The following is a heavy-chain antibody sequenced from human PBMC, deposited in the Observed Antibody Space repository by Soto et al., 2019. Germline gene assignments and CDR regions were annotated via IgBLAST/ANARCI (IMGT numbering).Heavy chain of an antibody. D-gene: IGHD1-26*01. V-gene: IGHV1-46*01. CDR3: ARDSPNQSGSYRY. CDR1: GYXFTSYN. J-gene: IGHJ4*02. Sequence: GASVKVSCKASGYXFTSYNMHWVRQAPGQGLEWMGIINPSGGSTSYAQKFQGRVTTTRDTSTSTVYMELSSLRSEDTAVYYCARDSPNQSGSYRYWGQGTLGTVSS. CDR2: INPSGGST.